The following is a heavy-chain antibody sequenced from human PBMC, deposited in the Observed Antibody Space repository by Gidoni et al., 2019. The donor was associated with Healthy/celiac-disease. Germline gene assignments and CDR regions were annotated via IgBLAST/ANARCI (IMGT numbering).Heavy chain of an antibody. D-gene: IGHD6-19*01. J-gene: IGHJ4*02. CDR3: ARDDGIAVY. CDR1: GLTFSSYS. CDR2: ISSSSSYI. V-gene: IGHV3-21*01. Sequence: EVQLVESGGCLVKPGGSLRLSCAASGLTFSSYSINWVRQAPGKGLEWVSSISSSSSYIYYADSVKGRFTISRDNAKNSLYLQMNSLRAEDTAVYYCARDDGIAVYWGQGTLVTVSS.